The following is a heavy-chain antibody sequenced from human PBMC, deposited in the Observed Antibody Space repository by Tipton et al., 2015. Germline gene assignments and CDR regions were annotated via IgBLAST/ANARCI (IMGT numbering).Heavy chain of an antibody. J-gene: IGHJ4*02. V-gene: IGHV4-61*01. D-gene: IGHD4-23*01. CDR2: IYYSGST. CDR1: GGSISSSSYY. Sequence: TLSLTCSVSGGSISSSSYYWSWIRQPPGKELEWIGYIYYSGSTNYNPSLKSRVTISVDTSKTQFSLKMSSVTASDTAVYYCARARGRHGGLFDSWGQGILVTVSS. CDR3: ARARGRHGGLFDS.